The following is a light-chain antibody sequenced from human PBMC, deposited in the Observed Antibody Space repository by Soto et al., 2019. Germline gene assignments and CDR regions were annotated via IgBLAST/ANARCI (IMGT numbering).Light chain of an antibody. J-gene: IGKJ5*01. CDR1: QDINIY. V-gene: IGKV1-33*01. Sequence: DIQMTQSPSSLFASVGDRVTITCQATQDINIYLNWYQQKPGKAPNLLIYDASNLEIGIPSRFSGSGSGTHFTFTISSLQTEDIGTYYCQQYGILPIIFGRGTRLEIK. CDR3: QQYGILPII. CDR2: DAS.